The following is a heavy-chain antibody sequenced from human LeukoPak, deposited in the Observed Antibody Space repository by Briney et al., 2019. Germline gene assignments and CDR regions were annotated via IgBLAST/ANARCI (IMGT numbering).Heavy chain of an antibody. CDR1: GGSISSYY. CDR3: AREGNDYGDYAEYYFDY. D-gene: IGHD4-17*01. Sequence: SEALSLTCTVSGGSISSYYWSWIRRPAGKGLEWIGRIYTSGSTNYNPSLKSRVTMSVDTSKNQFSLKLSSVTAADTAVYYCAREGNDYGDYAEYYFDYWGQGTLVTVSS. CDR2: IYTSGST. V-gene: IGHV4-4*07. J-gene: IGHJ4*02.